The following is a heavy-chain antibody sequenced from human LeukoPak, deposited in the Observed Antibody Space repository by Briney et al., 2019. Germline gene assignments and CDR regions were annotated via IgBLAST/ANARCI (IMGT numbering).Heavy chain of an antibody. CDR3: ASRGYYSLFDY. Sequence: ASVKVSCKASGYTFTSYYMHWVRQAPGRGLEWMGIINPSGGSTSYAQKFQGRVTMTRDMSTSTVYMELSSLRSEDTAVYYCASRGYYSLFDYWGQGTLVTVSS. V-gene: IGHV1-46*01. CDR2: INPSGGST. J-gene: IGHJ4*02. CDR1: GYTFTSYY. D-gene: IGHD3-22*01.